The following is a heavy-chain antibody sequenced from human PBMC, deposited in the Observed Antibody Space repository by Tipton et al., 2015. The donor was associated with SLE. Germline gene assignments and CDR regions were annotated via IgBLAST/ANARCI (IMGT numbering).Heavy chain of an antibody. CDR2: IYSNGNT. D-gene: IGHD6-13*01. CDR3: ACHGYSSSWYSD. CDR1: GGSITSGSYY. Sequence: GLVKPSQTLSLTCTVSGGSITSGSYYWTWIRQPAGKGLEWIGRIYSNGNTNYNPSLKSRVTISLDMSKNHFSLKLSSVTAADTAVYYCACHGYSSSWYSDWGQGTLVTVS. V-gene: IGHV4-61*02. J-gene: IGHJ4*02.